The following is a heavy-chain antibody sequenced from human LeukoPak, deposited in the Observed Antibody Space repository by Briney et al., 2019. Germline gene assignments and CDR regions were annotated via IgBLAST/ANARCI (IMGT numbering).Heavy chain of an antibody. CDR1: GGSISNYY. D-gene: IGHD1-1*01. CDR2: ISSSNI. CDR3: ARDRLLEDRDYHNYYYMDV. J-gene: IGHJ6*03. Sequence: ETLSLTCTVSGGSISNYYWGWIRQAPGKGLEWVSSISSSNIYYADSVKGRFTISRDNAKNSLYLQMNSLRAEDTAVYSCARDRLLEDRDYHNYYYMDVWGKGTTVTVSS. V-gene: IGHV3-69-1*02.